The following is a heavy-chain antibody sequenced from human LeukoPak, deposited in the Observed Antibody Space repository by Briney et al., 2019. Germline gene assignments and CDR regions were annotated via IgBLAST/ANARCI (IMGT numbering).Heavy chain of an antibody. V-gene: IGHV4-38-2*02. CDR1: GFSISSGYY. Sequence: SETLSLTCTVSGFSISSGYYWGWIRQPPGKGLQWIGSIYYSGSTYSNPSLKSRVTISVDTSKNQFSLKLSSVTAADTAVYYCARDVGHSNSGSYYNGEFDYWGQGTLVTVSS. CDR2: IYYSGST. D-gene: IGHD3-10*01. J-gene: IGHJ4*02. CDR3: ARDVGHSNSGSYYNGEFDY.